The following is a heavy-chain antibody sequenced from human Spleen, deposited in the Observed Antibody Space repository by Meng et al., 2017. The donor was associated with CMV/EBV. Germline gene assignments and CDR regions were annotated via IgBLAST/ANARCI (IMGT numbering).Heavy chain of an antibody. J-gene: IGHJ4*02. CDR1: GCSFTSYW. Sequence: GESLKISCKGSGCSFTSYWIGWVRQMPGKGLEWMGIIYPGDSGTRYSPSFQGQVIISADKSISTAYLQWSSLKASDTAMYYCARHMTSSSSSPFDYWGQGTLVTVSS. CDR3: ARHMTSSSSSPFDY. V-gene: IGHV5-51*01. CDR2: IYPGDSGT. D-gene: IGHD6-6*01.